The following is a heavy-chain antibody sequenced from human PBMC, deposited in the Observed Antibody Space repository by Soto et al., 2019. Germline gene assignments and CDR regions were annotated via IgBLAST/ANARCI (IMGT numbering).Heavy chain of an antibody. CDR2: IYYSGST. V-gene: IGHV4-59*01. J-gene: IGHJ5*02. D-gene: IGHD6-6*01. CDR3: ARVRREYSSSGWFDP. CDR1: GGSISSYY. Sequence: SETLSLTCTVSGGSISSYYWSWIRQPPGKGLEWIGYIYYSGSTNYNPSLKSRVTISVDTSKNQFSLKLSSVTAADTAVYYCARVRREYSSSGWFDPWGQGTLVTSPQ.